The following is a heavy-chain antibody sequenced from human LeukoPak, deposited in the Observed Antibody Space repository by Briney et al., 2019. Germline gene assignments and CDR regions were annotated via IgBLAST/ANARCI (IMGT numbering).Heavy chain of an antibody. Sequence: GASVKVSCKASGYTFTGYYIHWVRQAPAQGLEWMGWINPNSGGTNYAQKFQGRVTMTRDTSISTAYMELSRLRSDDTAVYYCARSRSEGLYCSSTSCYEGPFDYWGQGTLVTVSS. CDR2: INPNSGGT. CDR3: ARSRSEGLYCSSTSCYEGPFDY. J-gene: IGHJ4*02. CDR1: GYTFTGYY. V-gene: IGHV1-2*02. D-gene: IGHD2-2*01.